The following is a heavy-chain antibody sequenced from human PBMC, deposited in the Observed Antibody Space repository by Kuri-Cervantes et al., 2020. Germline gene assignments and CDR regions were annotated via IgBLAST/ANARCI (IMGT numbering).Heavy chain of an antibody. J-gene: IGHJ6*02. D-gene: IGHD1-7*01. Sequence: GGSLRLSCAASGFTFSTFAMHWVRQAPGEGLEWVVVISHDGSSDFYADSVKGRFTISRDNSKNTLYLQMNSLRAEDTAVYYCARDFGDNWNYFAYYGMDVWGQGTTVTVSS. V-gene: IGHV3-30-3*01. CDR3: ARDFGDNWNYFAYYGMDV. CDR2: ISHDGSSD. CDR1: GFTFSTFA.